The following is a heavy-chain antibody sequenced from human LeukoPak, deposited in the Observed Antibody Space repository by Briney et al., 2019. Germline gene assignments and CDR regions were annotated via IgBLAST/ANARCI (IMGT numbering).Heavy chain of an antibody. D-gene: IGHD3-3*01. Sequence: VASVKVSCKASGYTFTSYGISWVRQAPGQGLEWMGWISAYNGNTNYAQKLQGRVTMTTDTSTSTAYMELRSLRSDDTAVYYCARVAVGYYDFWSGYPDDYWGQGTLVTVSS. V-gene: IGHV1-18*01. CDR2: ISAYNGNT. J-gene: IGHJ4*02. CDR3: ARVAVGYYDFWSGYPDDY. CDR1: GYTFTSYG.